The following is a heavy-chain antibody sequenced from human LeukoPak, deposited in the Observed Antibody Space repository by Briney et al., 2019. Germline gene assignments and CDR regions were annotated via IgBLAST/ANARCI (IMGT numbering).Heavy chain of an antibody. Sequence: GGSLRLSCAASGFTFSSYAMSWVRQAPGKGLEWVSAISGSGGSTYYADSVKGRFTISRDNSKNTLYLQMNSLRAEDTAVYYCAKDRWTNYCDSSGYTFFDYWGQGTLVTVSS. D-gene: IGHD3-22*01. CDR2: ISGSGGST. CDR3: AKDRWTNYCDSSGYTFFDY. CDR1: GFTFSSYA. J-gene: IGHJ4*02. V-gene: IGHV3-23*01.